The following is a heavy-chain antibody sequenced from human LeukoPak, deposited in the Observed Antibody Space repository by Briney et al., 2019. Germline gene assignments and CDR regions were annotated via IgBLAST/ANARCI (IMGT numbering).Heavy chain of an antibody. CDR2: IYYSGST. D-gene: IGHD3-3*01. CDR3: ARGSGYYDFWSGYYTSYYYYYMDV. V-gene: IGHV4-61*05. Sequence: SETLSLTCTVSGGSISSSSYYWGWIRQPPGKGLEWIGYIYYSGSTNYNPSLKSRVTISVDTSKNQFSLKLSSVTAADTAVYYCARGSGYYDFWSGYYTSYYYYYMDVWGKGTTVTVSS. CDR1: GGSISSSSYY. J-gene: IGHJ6*03.